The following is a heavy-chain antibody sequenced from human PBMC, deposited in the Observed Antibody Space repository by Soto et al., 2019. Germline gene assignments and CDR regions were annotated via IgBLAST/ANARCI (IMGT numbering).Heavy chain of an antibody. CDR2: ISSSGYTV. D-gene: IGHD2-2*01. CDR3: VRYCSTTLCNGVATRTFDY. V-gene: IGHV3-48*03. Sequence: PVGSLRLSCAASRFTFSTYEMNWVRQAPGKGLEWVSYISSSGYTVYYADSVKGRFTISRGNTRNSLYLQMNSLRDEDTALYYCVRYCSTTLCNGVATRTFDYWGQGTLVTVSS. CDR1: RFTFSTYE. J-gene: IGHJ4*02.